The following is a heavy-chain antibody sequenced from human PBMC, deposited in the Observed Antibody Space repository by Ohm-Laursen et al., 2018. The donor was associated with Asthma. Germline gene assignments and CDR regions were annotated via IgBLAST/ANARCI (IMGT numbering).Heavy chain of an antibody. V-gene: IGHV3-23*01. J-gene: IGHJ6*02. D-gene: IGHD2-15*01. Sequence: GSLRLSCAASGFTFSSYAMSWVRQAPGKGLEWVSAISGSGGSTYYADSVKGRFTISRDNSKNTLYLQMNSLRAEDTAVYYCAMTDCSGGRCYYYYGMDVWGQGTTVTVSS. CDR3: AMTDCSGGRCYYYYGMDV. CDR2: ISGSGGST. CDR1: GFTFSSYA.